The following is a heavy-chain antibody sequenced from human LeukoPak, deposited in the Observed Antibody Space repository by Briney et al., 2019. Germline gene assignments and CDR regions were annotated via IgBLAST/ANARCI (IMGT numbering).Heavy chain of an antibody. CDR2: IYHSGST. Sequence: SETLSLTCTVSGGSISSGGYYWSWIRQPPGKGLEWIVYIYHSGSTYYNPSLKSRVTTSVDRSNNQFSLKLSSVTAADAAVYYCANYRDYYGMDVWGQGTTVTVSS. J-gene: IGHJ6*02. V-gene: IGHV4-30-2*01. CDR3: ANYRDYYGMDV. D-gene: IGHD3-16*02. CDR1: GGSISSGGYY.